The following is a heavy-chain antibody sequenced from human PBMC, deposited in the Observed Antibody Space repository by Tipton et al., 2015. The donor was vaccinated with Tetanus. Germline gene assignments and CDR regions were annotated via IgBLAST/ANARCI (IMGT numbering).Heavy chain of an antibody. J-gene: IGHJ5*02. CDR3: ARLPKHYSAAGST. Sequence: VQLVQSGAEVKKPGESLKISCKASGHNSRSYWINWVRQLPGKGLEWMGIIYPGDSDATYSPSFQGQVTTSADKSISTAYLQWTGLKTSDTAIYFCARLPKHYSAAGSTWGQGTLVTVSS. CDR2: IYPGDSDA. CDR1: GHNSRSYW. V-gene: IGHV5-51*01. D-gene: IGHD3-10*01.